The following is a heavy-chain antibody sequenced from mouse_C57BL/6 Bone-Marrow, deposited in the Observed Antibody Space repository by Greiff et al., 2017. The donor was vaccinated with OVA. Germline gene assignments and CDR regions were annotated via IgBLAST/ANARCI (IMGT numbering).Heavy chain of an antibody. J-gene: IGHJ2*01. CDR1: GYTFTSYW. Sequence: KESCKASGYTFTSYWMHWVKQRPGQGLEWIGMIHPNSGSTNYNEKFKSKATLTVDKSSSTAYMQLSSLTSEDSAVYYCARRSYFDYWGQGTTLTVSS. CDR3: ARRSYFDY. CDR2: IHPNSGST. V-gene: IGHV1-64*01.